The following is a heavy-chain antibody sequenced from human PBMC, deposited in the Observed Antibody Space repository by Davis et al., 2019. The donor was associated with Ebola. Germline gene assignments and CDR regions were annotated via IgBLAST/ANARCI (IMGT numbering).Heavy chain of an antibody. CDR2: ISSSSSYI. J-gene: IGHJ5*02. V-gene: IGHV3-21*01. CDR3: ARGIVVVVAATRGSWFDP. D-gene: IGHD2-15*01. Sequence: LTRAASVLTFRRHSMNWVRQAPAKGLVWVSSISSSSSYIYYADSVKGRLNIPRDNAKNSLYLQMNSLRAEYTAVYYCARGIVVVVAATRGSWFDPWGQGALVTVSS. CDR1: VLTFRRHS.